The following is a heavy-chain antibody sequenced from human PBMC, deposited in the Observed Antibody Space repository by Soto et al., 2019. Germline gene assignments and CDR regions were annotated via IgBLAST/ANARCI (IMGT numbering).Heavy chain of an antibody. CDR1: GFTLSSYS. Sequence: EVQLVESGGGMVQPGGSLRVSCAASGFTLSSYSMHWVRQAPGKGLEWVSYISGSGGTIYYADSVKDRFTISRDNAKNSLSVQMNSLRDEDTAVYFCARETGLRSSGWSYYFDFLGQGTRVTVSS. D-gene: IGHD6-19*01. CDR3: ARETGLRSSGWSYYFDF. CDR2: ISGSGGTI. V-gene: IGHV3-48*02. J-gene: IGHJ4*02.